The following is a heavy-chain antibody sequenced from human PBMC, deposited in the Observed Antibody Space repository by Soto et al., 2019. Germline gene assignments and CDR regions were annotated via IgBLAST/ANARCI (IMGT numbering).Heavy chain of an antibody. J-gene: IGHJ6*02. D-gene: IGHD2-21*01. CDR1: GYTFTNYY. Sequence: ASVKVSCKASGYTFTNYYMHWVRQAPGQGLEWMGVINPSGGSTTYAQKFQGRVTMTRDTSTSTVYMELGSLISEDTTEYYCAREASKYSGMDVWGQGTTVTVSS. CDR3: AREASKYSGMDV. V-gene: IGHV1-46*01. CDR2: INPSGGST.